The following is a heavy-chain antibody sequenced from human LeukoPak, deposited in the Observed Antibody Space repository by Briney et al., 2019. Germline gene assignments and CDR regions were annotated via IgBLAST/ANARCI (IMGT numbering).Heavy chain of an antibody. V-gene: IGHV3-21*01. J-gene: IGHJ4*02. Sequence: GGSLRLSCAASGFTFSSCTMNWVRQAPGEGLEWVSSISSSSSYIYYTDSVKGRFTISRDNAKNSLYLQMNSLRAEDTAVYYCARDGYYDSSGSVDYWGQGTLVTVSS. CDR3: ARDGYYDSSGSVDY. CDR1: GFTFSSCT. CDR2: ISSSSSYI. D-gene: IGHD3-22*01.